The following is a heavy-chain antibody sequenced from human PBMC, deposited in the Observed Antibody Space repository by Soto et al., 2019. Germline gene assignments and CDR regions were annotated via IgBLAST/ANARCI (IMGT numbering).Heavy chain of an antibody. Sequence: EVQLVESGGGLVQPGGSLRLSCAASGFTFSSYWMSWVRQAPGKGLEWVANIKQDGSEKYYVDSVKGRFTISRDDAKNSLYLQMNSLRAEDTAVYYCARDPKKYYFDYWGQGTLVTVSS. J-gene: IGHJ4*02. CDR3: ARDPKKYYFDY. V-gene: IGHV3-7*01. CDR1: GFTFSSYW. CDR2: IKQDGSEK.